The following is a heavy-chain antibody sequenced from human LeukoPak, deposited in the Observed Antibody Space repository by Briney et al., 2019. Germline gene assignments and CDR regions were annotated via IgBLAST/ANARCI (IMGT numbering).Heavy chain of an antibody. CDR2: ISGSGGST. Sequence: GGSLRLSCAASGFTLSSYATSWVRQAPGKGLEWVSAISGSGGSTYYADSVKGRFTISRDNSKNTLYLQMNSLRAEDTAVYYCAKADRRRGSGSSQFDYWGQGTLVTVSS. CDR3: AKADRRRGSGSSQFDY. J-gene: IGHJ4*02. V-gene: IGHV3-23*01. CDR1: GFTLSSYA. D-gene: IGHD3-10*01.